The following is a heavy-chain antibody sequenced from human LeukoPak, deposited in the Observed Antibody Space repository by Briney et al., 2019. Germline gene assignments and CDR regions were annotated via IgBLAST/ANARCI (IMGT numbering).Heavy chain of an antibody. V-gene: IGHV3-21*01. CDR2: ISSSSSYI. Sequence: GGSLRLSCAASGFTFSSYSMNWVRQAPGKGLEWVSSISSSSSYIYYADSVKGRFTISRDNAKNTLYLQMNSLRAEDTAVYYCAKVGMVRGSYFDIGGQGTMVTVSS. D-gene: IGHD3-10*01. J-gene: IGHJ3*02. CDR3: AKVGMVRGSYFDI. CDR1: GFTFSSYS.